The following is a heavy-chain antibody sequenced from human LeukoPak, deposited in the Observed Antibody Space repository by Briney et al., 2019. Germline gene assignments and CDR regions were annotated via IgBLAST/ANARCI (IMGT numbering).Heavy chain of an antibody. Sequence: SVKVSCKASGGTLSSYAISWVRQAPGQGLEWMGGIIPIFGTANYAQKFQGRVTITTDESTSTAYMELSSLRSEDTAVYYCASVRGYSYGYFGYFDYWGQGTLVTVSS. D-gene: IGHD5-18*01. CDR1: GGTLSSYA. CDR2: IIPIFGTA. CDR3: ASVRGYSYGYFGYFDY. V-gene: IGHV1-69*05. J-gene: IGHJ4*02.